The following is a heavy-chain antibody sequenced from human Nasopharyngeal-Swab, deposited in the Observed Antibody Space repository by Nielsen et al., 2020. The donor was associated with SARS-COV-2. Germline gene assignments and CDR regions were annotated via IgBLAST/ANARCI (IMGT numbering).Heavy chain of an antibody. CDR3: ARDDYDILTGYYTGGIY. Sequence: WVRQALGQGLEWMGIINPSGGSTSYAQKFQGRVTMTTDTSTSTAYMELRSLRSDDTAVYYCARDDYDILTGYYTGGIYWGQGTLVTVSS. J-gene: IGHJ4*02. D-gene: IGHD3-9*01. V-gene: IGHV1-46*01. CDR2: INPSGGST.